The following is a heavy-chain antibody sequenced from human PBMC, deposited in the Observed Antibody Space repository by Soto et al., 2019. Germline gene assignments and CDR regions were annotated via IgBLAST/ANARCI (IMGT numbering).Heavy chain of an antibody. Sequence: QVQLVQSGAEVTKPGSSVKVSCKTSGGTFSSYAINWVRQAPGQGLEWMGGIIPIFGTANYAQKFQCRSTITADKSTNTAYMELRSLRSDDTAVYYCASSPPPTVTMYSRFFDLWGRGTLVTVSS. J-gene: IGHJ2*01. CDR3: ASSPPPTVTMYSRFFDL. D-gene: IGHD4-17*01. CDR2: IIPIFGTA. CDR1: GGTFSSYA. V-gene: IGHV1-69*14.